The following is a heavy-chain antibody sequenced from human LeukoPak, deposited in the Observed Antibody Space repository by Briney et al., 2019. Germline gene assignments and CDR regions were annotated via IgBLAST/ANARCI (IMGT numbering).Heavy chain of an antibody. CDR2: ISSSSSYI. CDR3: AREEGYGAFDI. Sequence: PGGSLRLSCAASGFTFSTYSMNWVGQAPGKGLEWVSYISSSSSYIYQPDSVKGRFTISRDNAKNSLYLQMNSLRAEDTAIYYCAREEGYGAFDIWGQGTMVTVSS. D-gene: IGHD2-15*01. CDR1: GFTFSTYS. J-gene: IGHJ3*02. V-gene: IGHV3-21*01.